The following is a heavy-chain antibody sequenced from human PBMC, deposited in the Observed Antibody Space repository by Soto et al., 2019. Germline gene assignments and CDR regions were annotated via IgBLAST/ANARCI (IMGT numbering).Heavy chain of an antibody. CDR2: ISSSSSYI. CDR1: GFTFSSYS. V-gene: IGHV3-21*01. CDR3: ARDPGGYDFDY. D-gene: IGHD5-12*01. J-gene: IGHJ4*02. Sequence: GGSLRLSCAASGFTFSSYSMNWVRQAPGKGLEWVSSISSSSSYIYYADSVKGRFTISRDNAKNSLYLQMNSLIAEDTAVYYCARDPGGYDFDYWGQGTLVTVSS.